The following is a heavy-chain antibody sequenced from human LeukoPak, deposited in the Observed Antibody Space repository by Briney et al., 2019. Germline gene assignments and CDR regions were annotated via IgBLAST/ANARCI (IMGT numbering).Heavy chain of an antibody. Sequence: GGSLRLPCAASGFTFSSYGMHWVRQAPGKGLEWVAFIRYDGSNKYYADSVKGRFTISRDNSKNTLYLQMNSLRAEDTAVYYCAKDGQEVGYYGSGSPLDYWGQGTLVTVSS. CDR3: AKDGQEVGYYGSGSPLDY. CDR1: GFTFSSYG. V-gene: IGHV3-30*02. J-gene: IGHJ4*02. D-gene: IGHD3-10*01. CDR2: IRYDGSNK.